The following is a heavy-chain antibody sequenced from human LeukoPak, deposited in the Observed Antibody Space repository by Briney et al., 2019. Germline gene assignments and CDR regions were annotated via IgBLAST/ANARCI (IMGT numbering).Heavy chain of an antibody. CDR2: ISAYNGNT. CDR1: GYTFTSYG. D-gene: IGHD2-2*02. V-gene: IGHV1-18*01. CDR3: AMGYCSSTSCYRDYMDV. Sequence: ASVKVSCKASGYTFTSYGISWVRQAPGQGLEWMGWISAYNGNTNYAQKLQGRVTMTTDTSTSTAYMELRSLRSDDTAVYYCAMGYCSSTSCYRDYMDVWGKGTTVTVSS. J-gene: IGHJ6*03.